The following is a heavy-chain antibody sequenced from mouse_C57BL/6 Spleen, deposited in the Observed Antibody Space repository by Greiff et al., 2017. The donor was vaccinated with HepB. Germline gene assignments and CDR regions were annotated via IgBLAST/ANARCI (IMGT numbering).Heavy chain of an antibody. Sequence: EVNLVESEGGLVQPGSSMKLSCTASGFTFSDYYMAWVRQVPEKGLEWVANINYDGSSTYYLDSLKSRFNISRDNAKNILYLQMSSLKSEDTATYYCAREGERYFDVWGTGTTVTVSS. CDR2: INYDGSST. V-gene: IGHV5-16*01. CDR3: AREGERYFDV. J-gene: IGHJ1*03. CDR1: GFTFSDYY.